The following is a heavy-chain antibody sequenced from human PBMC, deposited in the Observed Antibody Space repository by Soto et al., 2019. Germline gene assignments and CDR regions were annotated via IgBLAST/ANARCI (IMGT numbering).Heavy chain of an antibody. Sequence: EVQLVESGGGLVQPGGSLRLSCAASGFTVSSNYMSWVRQAPGKGLEWVSVIYSGGSTYYADSVKGRFTISRHNSKNTLYLQMNSLRAEDTAGDYCASPDCSGGSCYPSALDIWGQGTMVTVSS. D-gene: IGHD2-15*01. J-gene: IGHJ3*02. V-gene: IGHV3-53*04. CDR1: GFTVSSNY. CDR3: ASPDCSGGSCYPSALDI. CDR2: IYSGGST.